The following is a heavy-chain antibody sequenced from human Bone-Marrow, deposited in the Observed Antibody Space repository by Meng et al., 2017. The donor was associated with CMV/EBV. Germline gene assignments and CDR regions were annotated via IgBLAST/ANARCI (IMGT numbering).Heavy chain of an antibody. Sequence: GARKWSRQEPSRGLEWQRRTYYKYKWYKDDAVAMKSRRTINPGPTKYQFFLQLNSVTPEDTAVYYCARVFRGGYYGSGSYWARPFDYWGQGTLVTVSS. V-gene: IGHV6-1*01. D-gene: IGHD3-10*01. CDR3: ARVFRGGYYGSGSYWARPFDY. J-gene: IGHJ4*02. CDR2: TYYKYKWYK. CDR1: GA.